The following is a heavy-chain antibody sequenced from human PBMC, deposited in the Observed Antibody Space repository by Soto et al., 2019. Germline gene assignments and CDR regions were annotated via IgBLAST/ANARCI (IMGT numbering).Heavy chain of an antibody. J-gene: IGHJ3*02. CDR3: ARHSTSPPRPFDI. Sequence: PGESLKISCKASGYSFSTYWIGWVRPMPGKGLEWMGMIYAPDSDTRYNPSLNGQVTNTVDKSISTAYLQWSSVKAADTSSYCCARHSTSPPRPFDIWGQGTMVTVSS. CDR2: IYAPDSDT. D-gene: IGHD6-13*01. CDR1: GYSFSTYW. V-gene: IGHV5-51*01.